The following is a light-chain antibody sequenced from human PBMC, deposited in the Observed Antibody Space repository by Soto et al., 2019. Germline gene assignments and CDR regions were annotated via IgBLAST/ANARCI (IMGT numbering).Light chain of an antibody. Sequence: QSALTQPPSASGSPGQSVTISCTGTSSDVGRYNFVSWYQQHPGKAPKLMIYEVTKRPSGVPDRFSGSKSGNTASLTVSGLQAEDEADYYCSSYAGTNSFFRTGTKVTVL. J-gene: IGLJ1*01. CDR3: SSYAGTNSF. CDR2: EVT. V-gene: IGLV2-8*01. CDR1: SSDVGRYNF.